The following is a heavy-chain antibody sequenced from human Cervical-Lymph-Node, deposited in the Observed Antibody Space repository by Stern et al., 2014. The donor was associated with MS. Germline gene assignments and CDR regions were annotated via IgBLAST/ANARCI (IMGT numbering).Heavy chain of an antibody. CDR3: ARSVYRDWELPLELDY. D-gene: IGHD1-26*01. CDR1: GYSFTDYW. Sequence: VQLVQSGSEVKQPGESLKISCQATGYSFTDYWIASGRQMTGKGLEWMGIIYPGNSQTKYSQSFQAQVTISADKAITPAYMQWTGLRASDTAMYYCARSVYRDWELPLELDYWGQGTLVTAS. CDR2: IYPGNSQT. V-gene: IGHV5-51*01. J-gene: IGHJ4*02.